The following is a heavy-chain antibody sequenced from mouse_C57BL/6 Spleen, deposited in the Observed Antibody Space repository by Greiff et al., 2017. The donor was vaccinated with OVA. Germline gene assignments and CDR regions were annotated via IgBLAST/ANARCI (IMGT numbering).Heavy chain of an antibody. J-gene: IGHJ1*03. Sequence: EVKLQESGPGLVKPSQSLSLTCSVTGYSITSGYYWNWIRQFPGNKLEWMGYISYDGSNNYNPSLKNRISITRDTSKNQFFLKLNSVTTEDTATYYCARDRGPAWYFDVWGTGTTVTVSS. CDR2: ISYDGSN. D-gene: IGHD3-1*01. V-gene: IGHV3-6*01. CDR1: GYSITSGYY. CDR3: ARDRGPAWYFDV.